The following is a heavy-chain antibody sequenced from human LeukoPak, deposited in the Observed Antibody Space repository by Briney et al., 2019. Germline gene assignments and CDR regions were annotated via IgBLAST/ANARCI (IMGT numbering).Heavy chain of an antibody. V-gene: IGHV3-23*01. CDR3: AKGVTPVISLQFFDY. Sequence: GGTLRLSCAASGFTFSSYGMNWVRQAPGKGLEWVSSISGSGLNTYYADSVKGRFTISRDKSKNTLYLQMNSLRAEDTAVYYCAKGVTPVISLQFFDYWGQGTLVTVSS. D-gene: IGHD4-17*01. CDR1: GFTFSSYG. CDR2: ISGSGLNT. J-gene: IGHJ4*02.